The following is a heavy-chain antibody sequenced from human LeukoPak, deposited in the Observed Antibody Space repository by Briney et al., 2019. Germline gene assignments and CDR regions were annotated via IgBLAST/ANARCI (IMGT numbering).Heavy chain of an antibody. V-gene: IGHV4-59*12. J-gene: IGHJ4*02. CDR3: ASYIVGALRY. D-gene: IGHD1-26*01. Sequence: SETLSLTCTVAGGSINSYYWTWIRQPPGKGLEWIGYISHSGSANYNPSLKSRVTISVDTSKNQFSLKLSSVTAADTAVYYCASYIVGALRYWGQGTLVTVSS. CDR2: ISHSGSA. CDR1: GGSINSYY.